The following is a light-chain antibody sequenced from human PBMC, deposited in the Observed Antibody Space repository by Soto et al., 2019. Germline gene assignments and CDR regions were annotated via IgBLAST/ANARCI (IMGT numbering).Light chain of an antibody. CDR2: DAS. Sequence: EIVLTQSPATLSLSPGEKATLSCRASQCVSSYLAWYQQKPGQAPRLLIYDASNRATGIPSRFSGSWSGTDFTLTISSLEPEDFAVYYCQQRSNWPLTCGGGTKVEIK. J-gene: IGKJ4*01. V-gene: IGKV3-11*01. CDR3: QQRSNWPLT. CDR1: QCVSSY.